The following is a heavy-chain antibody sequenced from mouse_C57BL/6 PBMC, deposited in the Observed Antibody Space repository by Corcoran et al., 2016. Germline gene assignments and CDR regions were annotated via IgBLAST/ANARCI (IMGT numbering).Heavy chain of an antibody. V-gene: IGHV1-80*01. CDR1: GYAFSSYW. D-gene: IGHD1-1*01. CDR3: ARGDTRVVDLDY. Sequence: QVQLQQSGAELVKPGASVKISCKASGYAFSSYWMNWVKQRPGKGLEWIGQIYPGDGDTNYNGKFKGKATLTADKASRTAYMQLSSLSSEDSAVYFCARGDTRVVDLDYWGQGTTLTVSS. J-gene: IGHJ2*01. CDR2: IYPGDGDT.